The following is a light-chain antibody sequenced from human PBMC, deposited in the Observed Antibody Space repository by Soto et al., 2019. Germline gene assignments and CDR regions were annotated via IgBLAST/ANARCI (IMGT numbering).Light chain of an antibody. V-gene: IGKV4-1*01. CDR3: KQYYTTPLT. CDR2: WAY. CDR1: QSVLYSSNHQNY. Sequence: DIVMTQSPDSLAVSLGERATINCKSSQSVLYSSNHQNYLAWYQQKPGQPPQLLIYWAYTRESGVHDRFSGSGSGTDFTLTIRSLQAEDVAVYYCKQYYTTPLTFGGGTKVDIK. J-gene: IGKJ4*01.